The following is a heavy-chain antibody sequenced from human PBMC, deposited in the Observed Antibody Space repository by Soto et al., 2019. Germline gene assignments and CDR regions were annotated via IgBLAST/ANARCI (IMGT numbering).Heavy chain of an antibody. CDR1: GGTFSSYT. D-gene: IGHD1-1*01. V-gene: IGHV1-69*02. J-gene: IGHJ4*02. CDR3: ARGPHMINYKWVFDF. CDR2: IIPILGIA. Sequence: SVKVSCKASGGTFSSYTISWVRQAPGQGLEWMGRIIPILGIANYAQKFQGRVTITADKSTSTAYMELSSLRSEDTAVYYCARGPHMINYKWVFDFWGQGTLVTVSS.